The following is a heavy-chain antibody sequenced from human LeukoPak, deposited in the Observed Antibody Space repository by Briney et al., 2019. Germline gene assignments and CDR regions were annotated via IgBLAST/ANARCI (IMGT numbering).Heavy chain of an antibody. CDR2: INHSGST. Sequence: SETLSLTCAVYGGSFSGYYWSWIRQPPGKGLEWIGEINHSGSTNYNPSLKSRVTISVDTSKNQFSLKLSSVTAADTAVYYCARVRAYIVVVPAADGRYFDYWGQGTLVTVSS. CDR3: ARVRAYIVVVPAADGRYFDY. D-gene: IGHD2-2*01. CDR1: GGSFSGYY. V-gene: IGHV4-34*01. J-gene: IGHJ4*02.